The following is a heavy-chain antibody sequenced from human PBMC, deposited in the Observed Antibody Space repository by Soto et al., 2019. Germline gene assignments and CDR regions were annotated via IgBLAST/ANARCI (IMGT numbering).Heavy chain of an antibody. J-gene: IGHJ4*02. V-gene: IGHV3-23*01. CDR2: VSGSGGST. CDR3: ARAPTITTNYDS. D-gene: IGHD4-4*01. Sequence: GGSLRLSCAASGFTFSSYAMTWVRQAPGKGLEWVSTVSGSGGSTYYADSVKGRFTISRDNFKNTLYLQMDSLRADDTAVYYCARAPTITTNYDSWGQGTLVTVSS. CDR1: GFTFSSYA.